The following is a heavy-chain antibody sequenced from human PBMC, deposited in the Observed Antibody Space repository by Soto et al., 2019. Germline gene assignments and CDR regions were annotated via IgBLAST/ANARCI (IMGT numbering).Heavy chain of an antibody. D-gene: IGHD6-19*01. CDR1: GFIFSNYA. CDR2: IGGNGADT. J-gene: IGHJ4*02. V-gene: IGHV3-23*01. Sequence: EVQLLESGGGLVQPGGSLRLSCAASGFIFSNYAMSWVRQAPGKGLEWVSAIGGNGADTYYADFVKGRFTISRDNSKNTLYLQMNSLRAEDTAVYFCAIPSGLTVTGPDYWGQGTLVTVSS. CDR3: AIPSGLTVTGPDY.